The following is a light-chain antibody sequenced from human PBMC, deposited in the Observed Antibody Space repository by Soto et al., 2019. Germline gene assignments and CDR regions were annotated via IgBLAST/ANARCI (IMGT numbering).Light chain of an antibody. CDR1: PSVGSS. Sequence: EIVLPPSPATLSFSSGERSPLSFRASPSVGSSLAFYQQRHGRAPRLLIYDASIRATGIPARFSGSESGKDFTITISSLEDEDFEVYYCQQRSNWPITFGQGTRREIK. CDR3: QQRSNWPIT. V-gene: IGKV3-11*01. CDR2: DAS. J-gene: IGKJ5*01.